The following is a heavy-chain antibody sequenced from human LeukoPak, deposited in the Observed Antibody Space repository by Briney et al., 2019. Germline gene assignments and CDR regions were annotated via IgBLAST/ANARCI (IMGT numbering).Heavy chain of an antibody. Sequence: GASVKVSCKASGGTFSSYAISWVRQAPGQGLEWMGRIIHIFGTANYAQKFQGRVTITTDESTSTAYMELSSLRSEDTAVYYCASWGEKSTVDYWGQGTLVTVSS. D-gene: IGHD3-16*01. V-gene: IGHV1-69*05. CDR2: IIHIFGTA. J-gene: IGHJ4*02. CDR3: ASWGEKSTVDY. CDR1: GGTFSSYA.